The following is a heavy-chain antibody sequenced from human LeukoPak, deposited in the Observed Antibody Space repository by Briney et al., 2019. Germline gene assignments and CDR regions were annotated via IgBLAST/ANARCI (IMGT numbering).Heavy chain of an antibody. CDR3: SRSRRSGYHNEPTDY. D-gene: IGHD3-3*01. CDR1: GFTFSSYA. J-gene: IGHJ4*02. V-gene: IGHV3-23*01. Sequence: QSGGSLRLSCAASGFTFSSYAMSWVRQAPGKGLEWVSAISGSGGSTYYADSVKGRFTISRDNSKNTVYLQMNSLRAEDTAVYYCSRSRRSGYHNEPTDYWGQGTLVTVSS. CDR2: ISGSGGST.